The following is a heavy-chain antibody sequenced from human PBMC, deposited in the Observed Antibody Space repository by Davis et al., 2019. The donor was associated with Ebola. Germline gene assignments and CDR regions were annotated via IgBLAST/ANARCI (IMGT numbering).Heavy chain of an antibody. V-gene: IGHV3-30*02. CDR3: ARYDFWSGYLWDV. J-gene: IGHJ6*02. CDR2: IRYGGTIT. D-gene: IGHD3-3*01. Sequence: GESLKISCAASGFTFSSYGMHWVRQAPGKGLDWVAFIRYGGTITNYADSVKGRFTISRDNSKNTLYLQMGSLRPEDMGVYYCARYDFWSGYLWDVWGQGTTVSVSS. CDR1: GFTFSSYG.